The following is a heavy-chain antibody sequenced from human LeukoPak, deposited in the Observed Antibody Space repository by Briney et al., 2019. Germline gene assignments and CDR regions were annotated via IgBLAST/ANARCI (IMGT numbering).Heavy chain of an antibody. Sequence: GGSLRLSCAASGFSFSVFWMHWVRQAPGKGPVWVSRIKTDGSITDYADSVKDRFTISRDNAKNTLYLQMNSLRAEDTAVYYCARVYYYYMDVWGKGTTVTVSS. CDR2: IKTDGSIT. CDR3: ARVYYYYMDV. V-gene: IGHV3-74*01. J-gene: IGHJ6*03. CDR1: GFSFSVFW.